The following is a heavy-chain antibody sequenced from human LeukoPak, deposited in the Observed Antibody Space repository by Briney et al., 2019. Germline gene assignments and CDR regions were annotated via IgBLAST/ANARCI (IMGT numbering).Heavy chain of an antibody. D-gene: IGHD7-27*01. CDR3: VRDLGRESIFDY. J-gene: IGHJ4*02. CDR2: ISKGSGYI. Sequence: GGSLRLSCAASGFSFSDYSSNWVRQAPGKGLEWVSSISKGSGYIYYTDSVKGRFTISRDNAKNSLFLQMNSLRAEDTAVYYCVRDLGRESIFDYWGQGTLVTVSS. CDR1: GFSFSDYS. V-gene: IGHV3-21*01.